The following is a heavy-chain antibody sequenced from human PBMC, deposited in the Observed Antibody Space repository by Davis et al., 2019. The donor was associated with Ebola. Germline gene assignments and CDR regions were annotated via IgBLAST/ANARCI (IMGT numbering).Heavy chain of an antibody. J-gene: IGHJ6*04. V-gene: IGHV6-1*01. CDR1: GDSVSSAG. CDR2: TYYKSKWYN. Sequence: PSETLSLTCPISGDSVSSAGWNWIRHSQSRGLERLGRTYYKSKWYNDYAVSVKSRITINPDTSKNQFSLPLNSVTPEDTALYYCARGWLRGGMDAWGEGTTVTVSS. CDR3: ARGWLRGGMDA. D-gene: IGHD5-18*01.